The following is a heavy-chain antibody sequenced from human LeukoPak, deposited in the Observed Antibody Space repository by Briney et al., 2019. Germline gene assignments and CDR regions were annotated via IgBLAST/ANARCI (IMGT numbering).Heavy chain of an antibody. V-gene: IGHV5-51*01. CDR2: IYAGDSDI. CDR3: ARHSGPRTFDF. D-gene: IGHD3-10*01. Sequence: GESLKISCKGSGYIFTNFWIGWVRQMPGKGLEWMGMIYAGDSDIRYSPSFRGQVTISVDKSITTAYLQWSSLKASDTAMYYCARHSGPRTFDFWGQGTLVIVSS. J-gene: IGHJ4*02. CDR1: GYIFTNFW.